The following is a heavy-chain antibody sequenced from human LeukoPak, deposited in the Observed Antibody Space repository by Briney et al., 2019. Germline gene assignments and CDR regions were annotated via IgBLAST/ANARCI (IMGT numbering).Heavy chain of an antibody. CDR1: GGSISRGGYY. J-gene: IGHJ4*02. CDR3: AREGGPYRPLDY. CDR2: IYHSGNT. Sequence: SETLSLTCTVSGGSISRGGYYWTWIRQHPGKGLEWIGYIYHSGNTYYNPSLKSRVTISVDTSENHISLKLTSVTAADTAVYYCAREGGPYRPLDYSGQGTLVTVAS. V-gene: IGHV4-31*03.